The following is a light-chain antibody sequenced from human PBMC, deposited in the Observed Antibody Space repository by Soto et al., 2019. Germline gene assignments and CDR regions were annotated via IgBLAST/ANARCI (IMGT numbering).Light chain of an antibody. V-gene: IGKV1-9*01. CDR1: DDITNY. Sequence: GGRVTVTCRASDDITNYLAWYQQKAGKAPKLLIYDASTLYSGVPSRFSGSGSGTDFTLTISGLQPEDFATYYCQQLSRYPSTLGGGTKVDIK. J-gene: IGKJ4*01. CDR2: DAS. CDR3: QQLSRYPST.